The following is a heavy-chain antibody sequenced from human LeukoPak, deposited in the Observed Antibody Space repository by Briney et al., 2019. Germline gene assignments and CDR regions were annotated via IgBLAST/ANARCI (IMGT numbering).Heavy chain of an antibody. CDR3: ARGQGPGSTGFDY. CDR1: GVTFRSYW. CDR2: INSDGSST. D-gene: IGHD1-1*01. Sequence: PGGSLRLSCAAFGVTFRSYWMHWVRQAPGKGLVWVSRINSDGSSTSYADSVKGRFTISRDNAKNTLYLQINSLRAEDTAVYYCARGQGPGSTGFDYWGQGTLVTVSS. V-gene: IGHV3-74*01. J-gene: IGHJ4*02.